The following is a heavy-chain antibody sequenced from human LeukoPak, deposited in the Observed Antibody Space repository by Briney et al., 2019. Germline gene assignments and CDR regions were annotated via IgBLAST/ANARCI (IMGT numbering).Heavy chain of an antibody. V-gene: IGHV1-18*04. CDR2: IGAYNGNT. J-gene: IGHJ1*01. D-gene: IGHD6-19*01. CDR1: GYTFTSYG. Sequence: ASVKVSCKASGYTFTSYGISWVRQAPGQGLEWMGWIGAYNGNTNYAQKLQGRVTMTTDTSTSTAYMELRSLRSDDTAVYYCASSPRNHIAVAGRSEYFQHWGRAPWSPSPQ. CDR3: ASSPRNHIAVAGRSEYFQH.